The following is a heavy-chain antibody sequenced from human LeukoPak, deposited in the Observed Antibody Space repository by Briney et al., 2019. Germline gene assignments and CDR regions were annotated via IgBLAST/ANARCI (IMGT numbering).Heavy chain of an antibody. CDR3: ARERSGSYTVDY. J-gene: IGHJ4*02. D-gene: IGHD1-26*01. Sequence: SETLSLTCTVSGGSISSGGYYWSWIRQPPGKGLEWIGYIYHSGSTYYNPSLKSRVTISVDRSKNQFSLKLSSVTAADTAVYYCARERSGSYTVDYWGQGTLVTVSS. V-gene: IGHV4-30-2*01. CDR1: GGSISSGGYY. CDR2: IYHSGST.